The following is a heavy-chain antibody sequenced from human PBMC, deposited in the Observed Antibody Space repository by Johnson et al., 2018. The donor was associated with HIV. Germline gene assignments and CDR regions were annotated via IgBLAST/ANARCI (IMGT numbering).Heavy chain of an antibody. V-gene: IGHV3-30*14. CDR2: ISYDGSNK. D-gene: IGHD3-22*01. CDR1: GFTFSSYA. J-gene: IGHJ3*02. CDR3: ARGVGLVDGMIVDAFDI. Sequence: VQLVESGGGVVQPGRSLRLSCAASGFTFSSYAMHWVRQAPGKGLEWVAVISYDGSNKYYTESVKGRLTVSRDNSKNTLYLQMNSLRAEDTAVYYCARGVGLVDGMIVDAFDIWGQGTMVTVSS.